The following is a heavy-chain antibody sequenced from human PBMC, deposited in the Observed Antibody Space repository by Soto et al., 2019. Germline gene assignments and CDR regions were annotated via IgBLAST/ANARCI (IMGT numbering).Heavy chain of an antibody. CDR3: AREKPITIFGVVPYYGMDV. CDR2: ISYDGSNK. Sequence: GGSLRLSCAASGFTFCSYAMHWVRQAPGKGLEWVAVISYDGSNKYYADSVKGRFTISRDNSKNTLYLQMNSLRAEDTAVYYCAREKPITIFGVVPYYGMDVWGQGTTVTVSS. V-gene: IGHV3-30-3*01. CDR1: GFTFCSYA. D-gene: IGHD3-3*01. J-gene: IGHJ6*02.